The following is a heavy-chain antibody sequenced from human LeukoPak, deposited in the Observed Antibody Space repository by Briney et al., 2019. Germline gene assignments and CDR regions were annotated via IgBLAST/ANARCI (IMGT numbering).Heavy chain of an antibody. CDR3: AKAYYYDTIDAFDI. J-gene: IGHJ3*02. CDR2: INTDGSST. Sequence: GGSLRLSCAASGFTFSSYWMHWVRQAPGKGLVWVSRINTDGSSTSYADSVKGRFTISRDNAKNTLYLQMNSLRAEDTAVYYCAKAYYYDTIDAFDIWGQGTMVTVSS. V-gene: IGHV3-74*01. CDR1: GFTFSSYW. D-gene: IGHD3-22*01.